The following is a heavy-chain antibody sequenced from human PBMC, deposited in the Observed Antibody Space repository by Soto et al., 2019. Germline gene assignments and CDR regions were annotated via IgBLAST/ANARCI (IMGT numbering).Heavy chain of an antibody. Sequence: GSLRLSCAASGFTFSTYAMHWVRQAPGKGLEWVAVISYDGTNKYYADSVKGRFTISRDNSKNTLYLQMNSLRAEDTAVYYCVHTPGLVVPAAIEVKDYWGQGTLVTVSS. CDR3: VHTPGLVVPAAIEVKDY. J-gene: IGHJ4*02. CDR1: GFTFSTYA. D-gene: IGHD2-2*02. V-gene: IGHV3-30-3*01. CDR2: ISYDGTNK.